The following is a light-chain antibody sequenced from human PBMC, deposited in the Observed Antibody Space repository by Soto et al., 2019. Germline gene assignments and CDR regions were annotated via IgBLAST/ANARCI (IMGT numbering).Light chain of an antibody. CDR3: PQFKSYPLT. CDR1: QGIDNA. V-gene: IGKV1-13*02. CDR2: DAS. J-gene: IGKJ4*01. Sequence: AIQLTQSPSSLSASVGDTVTITCRAGQGIDNALAWYQHKSGKAPKFLIYDASSLESGVPSRFSGSGSGTDFNLTISSLQAEDFATYYCPQFKSYPLTFGGGTRVEIK.